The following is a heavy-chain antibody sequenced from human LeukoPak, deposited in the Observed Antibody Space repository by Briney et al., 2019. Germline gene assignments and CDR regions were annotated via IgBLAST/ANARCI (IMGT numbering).Heavy chain of an antibody. V-gene: IGHV3-74*03. Sequence: PGGSLRLSCAASGFTFTSYWMHWVRQAPGKGLVWVSLISSDGSTTKYADSVKGRFTMSRDNAKNTLYLEMNSLRGEDTAVYYCATGGSSGWYHFEYWGQGTLVTVSS. D-gene: IGHD6-19*01. CDR1: GFTFTSYW. CDR3: ATGGSSGWYHFEY. CDR2: ISSDGSTT. J-gene: IGHJ4*02.